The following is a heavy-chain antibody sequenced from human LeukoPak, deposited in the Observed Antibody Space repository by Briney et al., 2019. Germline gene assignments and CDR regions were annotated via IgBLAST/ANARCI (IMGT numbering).Heavy chain of an antibody. D-gene: IGHD3-10*01. CDR1: GGSFSGYY. J-gene: IGHJ4*02. Sequence: SETLSLTCAVYGGSFSGYYWSWIRQPPGKGLEWIGEINHSGSTNYNPSLKSRVTISVDTSKNQFSLKLSSVTAADTAVYYCARRRGYGSGSYSYYFDYWGQGTLVTVSS. CDR2: INHSGST. V-gene: IGHV4-34*01. CDR3: ARRRGYGSGSYSYYFDY.